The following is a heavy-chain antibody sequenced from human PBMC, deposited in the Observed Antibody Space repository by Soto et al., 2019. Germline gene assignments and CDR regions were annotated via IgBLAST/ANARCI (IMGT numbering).Heavy chain of an antibody. CDR1: GFTFSIYA. V-gene: IGHV3-23*01. J-gene: IGHJ4*02. D-gene: IGHD6-19*01. Sequence: EVQLLESGGGLVQPGGSLRLSCAASGFTFSIYAMSWVRQAPGKGLEWVSSISGSGTSSYYADSVKGRFTFSRDNSKNTLNLQMNSLRADDTAVYFCAKYHPDGWYASLDYWGQGTLVTVSS. CDR3: AKYHPDGWYASLDY. CDR2: ISGSGTSS.